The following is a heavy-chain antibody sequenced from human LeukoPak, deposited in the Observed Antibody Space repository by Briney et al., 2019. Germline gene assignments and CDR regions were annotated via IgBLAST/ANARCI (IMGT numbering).Heavy chain of an antibody. D-gene: IGHD2-2*01. V-gene: IGHV4-39*01. CDR1: GGSISSSSYY. CDR2: IYYTGST. J-gene: IGHJ4*02. CDR3: ARQICSSTSCYPYYFDY. Sequence: PSETLSLTCTVSGGSISSSSYYWGWLRQTPVKGLEWIGRIYYTGSTYYNPSLKSRFTISVDTSTNQFSLKLSSVTAADTSVYYCARQICSSTSCYPYYFDYWGQGTLVTVSS.